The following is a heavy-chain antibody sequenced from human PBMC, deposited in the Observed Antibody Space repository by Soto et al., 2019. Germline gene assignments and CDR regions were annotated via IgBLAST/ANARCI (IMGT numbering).Heavy chain of an antibody. Sequence: QVKVVESGGGVVQPGGSLRLSCTASGFSFSSYGMHWVRQAPGKGLEWVAIISNDGNRQWHRDPVKGRFTISKDNSKNPLYLEMNTVRTEDTAMYYCAKAIYNGGHHLGADYWGQGTLVTVSS. J-gene: IGHJ4*02. CDR1: GFSFSSYG. CDR3: AKAIYNGGHHLGADY. D-gene: IGHD2-8*01. V-gene: IGHV3-30*18. CDR2: ISNDGNRQ.